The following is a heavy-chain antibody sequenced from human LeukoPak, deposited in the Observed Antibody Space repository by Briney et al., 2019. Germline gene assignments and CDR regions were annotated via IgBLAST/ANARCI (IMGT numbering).Heavy chain of an antibody. J-gene: IGHJ4*02. CDR1: GGSISSSSYY. D-gene: IGHD5-12*01. CDR3: ASDSGYDYYFDY. CDR2: IYYSWST. V-gene: IGHV4-39*01. Sequence: PSETLSLTCTVSGGSISSSSYYWGWIRQPPGKGLEWIGSIYYSWSTYYNPSLKSRVTISVDTSKNQFSLKLSSVTAADTAVYYCASDSGYDYYFDYWGQGTLVTVSS.